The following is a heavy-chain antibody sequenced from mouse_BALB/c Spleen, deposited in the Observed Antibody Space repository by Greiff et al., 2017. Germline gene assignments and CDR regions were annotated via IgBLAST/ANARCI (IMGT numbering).Heavy chain of an antibody. CDR1: GYSITSDYA. D-gene: IGHD2-3*01. Sequence: LQESGPGLVKPSQSLSLTCTVTGYSITSDYAWNWIRQFPGNKLEWMGYISYSGSTSYNPSLKSRISITRDTSKNQFFLQLNSVTTEDTATYYCARSGYSSWFAYWGQGTLVTVSA. J-gene: IGHJ3*01. V-gene: IGHV3-2*02. CDR2: ISYSGST. CDR3: ARSGYSSWFAY.